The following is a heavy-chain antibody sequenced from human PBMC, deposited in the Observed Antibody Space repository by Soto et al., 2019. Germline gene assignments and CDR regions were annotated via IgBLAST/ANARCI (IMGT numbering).Heavy chain of an antibody. CDR3: ARFAREEKPKVVSWYYFDY. Sequence: PLEPMSLPCTVAEGNSGDVGYFCSSKNQHPGKGLEWIGNIYYSGRTYYNPSLKSRVTISVDTSKNQFSLKLSSVTAADTAVYYCARFAREEKPKVVSWYYFDYWGQGIRVTVSS. J-gene: IGHJ4*02. CDR2: IYYSGRT. D-gene: IGHD2-8*02. CDR1: EGNSGDVGYF. V-gene: IGHV4-31*03.